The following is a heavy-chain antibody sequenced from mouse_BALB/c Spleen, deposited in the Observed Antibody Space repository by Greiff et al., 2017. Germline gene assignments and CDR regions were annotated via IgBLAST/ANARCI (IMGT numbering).Heavy chain of an antibody. CDR1: GYTFTDYA. V-gene: IGHV1S137*01. J-gene: IGHJ4*01. Sequence: VKLMESGAELVRPGVSVKISCKGSGYTFTDYAMHWVKQSHAKSLEWIGVISTYYGDASYNQKFKGKATMTVDKSSSTAYMELARLTSEDSAIYYCARTVTIYYDYDGAMDYWGQGTSVTVSS. CDR3: ARTVTIYYDYDGAMDY. CDR2: ISTYYGDA. D-gene: IGHD2-4*01.